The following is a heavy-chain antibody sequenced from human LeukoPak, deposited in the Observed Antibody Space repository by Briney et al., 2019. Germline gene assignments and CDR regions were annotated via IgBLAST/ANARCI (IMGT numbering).Heavy chain of an antibody. CDR1: GGSISSRSSY. Sequence: SETLSLTCSVSGGSISSRSSYWAWIRQPPGKGLEWIGSIYYSGSTYYNPSLKSRVTISVDTSKSHFSLKVNFVTAADTGVYYCARLKGSVDYMDVWGKGVTVIVSS. CDR2: IYYSGST. V-gene: IGHV4-39*02. CDR3: ARLKGSVDYMDV. J-gene: IGHJ6*03. D-gene: IGHD3-10*01.